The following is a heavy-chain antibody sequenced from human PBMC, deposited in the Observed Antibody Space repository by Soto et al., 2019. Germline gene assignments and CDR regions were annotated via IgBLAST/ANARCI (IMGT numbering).Heavy chain of an antibody. CDR3: ARGKEVTAVFSYYDKMDV. Sequence: PSETLSLTCSVYGWSFSGYFWNWIRQPPGKGLEWIGEINHSGSTNYSPSLKSRVTISLDTSKKQFSLKLSSVTAADTAVYYCARGKEVTAVFSYYDKMDVWGQGTTVTVSS. V-gene: IGHV4-34*01. D-gene: IGHD2-21*02. CDR2: INHSGST. J-gene: IGHJ6*02. CDR1: GWSFSGYF.